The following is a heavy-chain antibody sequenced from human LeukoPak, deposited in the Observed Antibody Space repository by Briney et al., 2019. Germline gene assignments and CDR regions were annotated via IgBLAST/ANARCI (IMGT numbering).Heavy chain of an antibody. J-gene: IGHJ4*02. D-gene: IGHD6-19*01. Sequence: ASVKVSCKVSGYTLTELSMHWVRQAPGRGREWMGGFDPEDGETIYAQKFQGRVTMTEDTSTDTAYMELSSLRSEDTAVYYCATAPYSSGWYNYWGQGTLVTVSS. CDR3: ATAPYSSGWYNY. V-gene: IGHV1-24*01. CDR2: FDPEDGET. CDR1: GYTLTELS.